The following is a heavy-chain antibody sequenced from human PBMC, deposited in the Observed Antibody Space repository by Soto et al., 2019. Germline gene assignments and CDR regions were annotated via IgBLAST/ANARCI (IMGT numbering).Heavy chain of an antibody. D-gene: IGHD5-12*01. Sequence: ASVKVSCKASGYTFTSYDINWVRQATGQGLEWMGWMNPNSGNTGYAQKFQGRVTMTRNTSISTAYMELSSLRSEDTAVYYCARGVKKRGYSGYDYYYSYYYMDVWGKGTTVTVSS. CDR3: ARGVKKRGYSGYDYYYSYYYMDV. J-gene: IGHJ6*03. CDR2: MNPNSGNT. CDR1: GYTFTSYD. V-gene: IGHV1-8*01.